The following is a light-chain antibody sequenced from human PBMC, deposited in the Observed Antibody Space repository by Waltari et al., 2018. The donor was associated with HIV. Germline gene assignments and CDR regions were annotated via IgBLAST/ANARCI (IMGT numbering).Light chain of an antibody. J-gene: IGLJ2*01. CDR1: NPNIGANYD. CDR3: QSYDSSLSGSEV. V-gene: IGLV1-40*01. Sequence: QSVLTQPPSVSGAPGQRVTTSCTGNNPNIGANYDLHWYQQLPGTAPKLLIYGNTNRPSGVPDRFSGSKSGTSASLVITGLRAEDEADYYCQSYDSSLSGSEVFGGGTKLSVL. CDR2: GNT.